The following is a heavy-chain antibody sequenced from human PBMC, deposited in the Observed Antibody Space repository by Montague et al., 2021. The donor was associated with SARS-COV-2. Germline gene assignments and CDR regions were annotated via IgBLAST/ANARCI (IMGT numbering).Heavy chain of an antibody. J-gene: IGHJ4*02. V-gene: IGHV4-4*02. CDR2: IYHNGTS. D-gene: IGHD6-6*01. CDR1: GGSIGTSNW. Sequence: SETLSLTCAVSGGSIGTSNWCNWVRQPPGKGLEWIGQIYHNGTSNYNPSLKSRVTISVDKSKNQFYLRLSSVTAADTAVYYCARFSGIAVRRPFDYWGQGTLVTVSS. CDR3: ARFSGIAVRRPFDY.